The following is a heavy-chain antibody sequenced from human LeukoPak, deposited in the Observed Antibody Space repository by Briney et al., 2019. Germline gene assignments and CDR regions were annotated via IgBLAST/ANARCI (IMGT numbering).Heavy chain of an antibody. Sequence: TSETLSLTCTVSGGSISSYYWSWIRQPPGKGLEWIGNIYYSGSTNYNPSLKSRVTISVDTSKNQFSLKLSSVTAADTAVYYCASFDYGDYVVDYWGQGTLVTVSS. CDR3: ASFDYGDYVVDY. CDR2: IYYSGST. CDR1: GGSISSYY. V-gene: IGHV4-59*01. J-gene: IGHJ4*02. D-gene: IGHD4-17*01.